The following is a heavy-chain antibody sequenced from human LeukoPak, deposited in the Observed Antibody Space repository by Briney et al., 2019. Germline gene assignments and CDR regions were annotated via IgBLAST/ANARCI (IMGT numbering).Heavy chain of an antibody. CDR1: GYTFTSYD. Sequence: ASVKVSCKASGYTFTSYDINWVRQATGQGLEWMGWMNPNSGNTGYAQKFQGRVTMIRNTSISTAYMELSSLRSEDTAVYYCARHGVISSGWHHLYYYYYYMDVWGKGTTVTVSS. V-gene: IGHV1-8*01. CDR3: ARHGVISSGWHHLYYYYYYMDV. CDR2: MNPNSGNT. J-gene: IGHJ6*03. D-gene: IGHD6-19*01.